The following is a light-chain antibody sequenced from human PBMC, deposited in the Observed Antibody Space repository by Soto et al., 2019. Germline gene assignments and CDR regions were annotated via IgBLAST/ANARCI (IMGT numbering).Light chain of an antibody. CDR3: QHLKSLPLS. J-gene: IGKJ4*01. Sequence: IQLTQSPSSLSASVGDRVTITCRASQGISSSLALYQQQPWKAHKLLIYAAATLQSGVPSRFSGSGSGTDFTLTISSLQPEYFANYYYQHLKSLPLSFAGGTTVELK. CDR1: QGISSS. V-gene: IGKV1-9*01. CDR2: AAA.